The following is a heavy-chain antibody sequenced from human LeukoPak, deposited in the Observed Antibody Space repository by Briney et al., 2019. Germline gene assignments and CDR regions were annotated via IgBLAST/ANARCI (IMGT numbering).Heavy chain of an antibody. D-gene: IGHD2-2*01. CDR3: ARVHCSSTSCYVDY. CDR1: GGSVSSGSYY. V-gene: IGHV4-61*01. CDR2: IYYSGST. J-gene: IGHJ4*02. Sequence: NPSETLSLTCTVSGGSVSSGSYYWSWIRQPPGKGLEWIGYIYYSGSTNYNPSLKSRVTISVDTSKNQFSLKLSSVTAADTAVYYCARVHCSSTSCYVDYWGQGTLVTVSS.